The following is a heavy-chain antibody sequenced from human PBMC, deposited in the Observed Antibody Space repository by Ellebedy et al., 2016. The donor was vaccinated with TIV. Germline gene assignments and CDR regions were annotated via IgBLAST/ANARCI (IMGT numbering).Heavy chain of an antibody. CDR1: GYTFSAHS. V-gene: IGHV7-4-1*01. J-gene: IGHJ4*02. D-gene: IGHD1-7*01. CDR2: ISTSSGNP. Sequence: AASVKVSCKASGYTFSAHSINWVRQAPGQGLEWMGWISTSSGNPTYAQGFAGRFGFSLDMSVSAAYLQIDSLKPEDTAVYYCARDAQTINFDYWGQGSLVTVSS. CDR3: ARDAQTINFDY.